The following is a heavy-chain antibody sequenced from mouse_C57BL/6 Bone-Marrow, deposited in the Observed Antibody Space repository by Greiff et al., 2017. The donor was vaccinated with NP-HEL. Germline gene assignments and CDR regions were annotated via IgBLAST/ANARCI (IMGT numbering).Heavy chain of an antibody. J-gene: IGHJ3*01. CDR2: IYWDDDK. D-gene: IGHD1-1*01. CDR1: GFSLSTSGMG. V-gene: IGHV8-12*01. CDR3: ARTSCGSSPGWFAY. Sequence: QVTLKVCGPGILQPSQTLSLTCSFSGFSLSTSGMGVSWIRQPSGKGLEWLAHIYWDDDKRHNPSLKSRLTISKDTSRNQVFLTITSMDTADTATYYCARTSCGSSPGWFAYWGQGTLVTVSA.